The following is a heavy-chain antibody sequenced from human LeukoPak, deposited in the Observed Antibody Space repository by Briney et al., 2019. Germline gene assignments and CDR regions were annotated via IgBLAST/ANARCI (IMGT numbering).Heavy chain of an antibody. D-gene: IGHD1-26*01. CDR3: APRPGGGSGSYSSFDY. J-gene: IGHJ4*02. Sequence: TGGSLRLSCAASGFTFSSYSMNWVRQAPGKGLEWVSSISSSSSYIYYADSVKGRFTISRDNAKNSLYLQMNSLRAEDTAVYYYAPRPGGGSGSYSSFDYWGQGTLVTVSS. CDR1: GFTFSSYS. V-gene: IGHV3-21*01. CDR2: ISSSSSYI.